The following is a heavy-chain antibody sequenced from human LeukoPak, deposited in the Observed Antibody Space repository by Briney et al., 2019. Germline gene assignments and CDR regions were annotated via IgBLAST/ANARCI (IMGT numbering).Heavy chain of an antibody. Sequence: GGSLTLSCAASGFSFLSYSMNWVRQAPGKGLEWVSSISASSDYIYHADSVKGRFTVSRNNAKKSLFLQMNSLRAEDTAVYYCARGATTTRFGRFDPWGQGTLVIVSS. J-gene: IGHJ5*02. CDR3: ARGATTTRFGRFDP. CDR2: ISASSDYI. CDR1: GFSFLSYS. V-gene: IGHV3-21*01. D-gene: IGHD4-17*01.